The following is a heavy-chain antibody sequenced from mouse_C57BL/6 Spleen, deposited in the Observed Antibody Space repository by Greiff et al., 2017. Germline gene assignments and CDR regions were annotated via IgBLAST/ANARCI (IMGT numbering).Heavy chain of an antibody. CDR2: IWTGGST. Sequence: VQVVESGPGLVRPSQSLSISCTASGFSLTSYGVHWVRQSPGKGLEWLGVIWTGGSTDYYAAFISRLSISKDNSKGQVFFKMNSLQADDTAIYYCAINSNYYAMDYWGQGTSVTVSS. J-gene: IGHJ4*01. V-gene: IGHV2-2*01. CDR1: GFSLTSYG. D-gene: IGHD2-5*01. CDR3: AINSNYYAMDY.